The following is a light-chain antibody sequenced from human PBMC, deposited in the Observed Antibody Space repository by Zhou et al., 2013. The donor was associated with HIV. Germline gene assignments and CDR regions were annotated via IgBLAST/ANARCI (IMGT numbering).Light chain of an antibody. CDR1: QSVSGT. J-gene: IGKJ1*01. Sequence: EIVMTQSPATLSVSPGERATLSCRASQSVSGTLAWYQQKPGQAPRLLIYGASSRAPGIPDRFSGSGSGTDFTLTISRLEPEDFAVYSCQQYASSPRTFGQGTKVEIK. V-gene: IGKV3-20*01. CDR3: QQYASSPRT. CDR2: GAS.